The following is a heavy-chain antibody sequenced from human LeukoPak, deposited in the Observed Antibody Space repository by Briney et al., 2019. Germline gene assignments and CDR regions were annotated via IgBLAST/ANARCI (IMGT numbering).Heavy chain of an antibody. CDR2: INPISGGA. D-gene: IGHD2-2*01. J-gene: IGHJ5*02. CDR3: ARLVPAAIAFDP. V-gene: IGHV1-2*02. Sequence: AAVKVSCKASGYTFTGYYMHWVRQAPGAGLEWVGWINPISGGANYAQKFQGRVTMTRDTSISTAYMELSRLRSDDTDVYYCARLVPAAIAFDPWGQGTLVTVSS. CDR1: GYTFTGYY.